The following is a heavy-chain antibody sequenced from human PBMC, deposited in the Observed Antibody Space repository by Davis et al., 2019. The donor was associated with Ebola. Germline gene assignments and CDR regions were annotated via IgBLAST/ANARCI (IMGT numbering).Heavy chain of an antibody. Sequence: ASVKVSCEASGYTFTGYYMHWLRQAPGQGLEWMGIINPSGGSTSYAQKFQGRVTMTRDTSTSTVYMELSSLRSDDTAVYYCVVVPAAIGWFDPWGQGTLVTVSS. CDR2: INPSGGST. D-gene: IGHD2-2*02. J-gene: IGHJ5*02. CDR3: VVVPAAIGWFDP. V-gene: IGHV1-46*01. CDR1: GYTFTGYY.